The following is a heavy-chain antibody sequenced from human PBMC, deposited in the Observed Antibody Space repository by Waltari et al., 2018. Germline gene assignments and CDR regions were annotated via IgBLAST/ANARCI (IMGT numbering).Heavy chain of an antibody. V-gene: IGHV3-23*03. CDR2: IYSGGSST. CDR1: GFTFSSYA. D-gene: IGHD1-26*01. CDR3: AKEVGVGAGFYYYYYMDV. Sequence: EVQLLESGGGLVPPGGSLRLSCASSGFTFSSYALSWVRPAPGKGLEWVSVIYSGGSSTDYADAVKGRFTISRDNSKNTLYLQMNSLRAEDTAVYYCAKEVGVGAGFYYYYYMDVWGKGTTVTVSS. J-gene: IGHJ6*03.